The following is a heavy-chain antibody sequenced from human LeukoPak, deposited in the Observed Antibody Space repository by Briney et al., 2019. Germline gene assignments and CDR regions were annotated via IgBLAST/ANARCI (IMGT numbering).Heavy chain of an antibody. D-gene: IGHD6-13*01. V-gene: IGHV1-69*13. CDR2: IIPIFGTA. Sequence: SVKVSCKASGYTFTSYGISWVRQAPGQGLEWMGGIIPIFGTANYAQKFQGRVTITADESTSTAYMELSSLRSEDTAVYYCASVLEGSSSWYQNYYCYYGMDVWGQGTTVTVSS. CDR3: ASVLEGSSSWYQNYYCYYGMDV. J-gene: IGHJ6*02. CDR1: GYTFTSYG.